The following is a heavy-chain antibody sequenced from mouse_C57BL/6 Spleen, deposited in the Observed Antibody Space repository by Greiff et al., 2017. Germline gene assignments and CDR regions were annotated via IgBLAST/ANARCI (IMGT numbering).Heavy chain of an antibody. Sequence: EVMLVESGGGLVKPGGSLKLSCAASGFTFSSYTMSWVRQTPEKRLEWVATISGGGGNTYYPDSVKGRFTNSRDNAKNTLYLQMSSLRSEDTALYYCARRDYYGSSYPFAYWGQGTLVTVSA. CDR3: ARRDYYGSSYPFAY. V-gene: IGHV5-9*01. D-gene: IGHD1-1*01. CDR1: GFTFSSYT. J-gene: IGHJ3*01. CDR2: ISGGGGNT.